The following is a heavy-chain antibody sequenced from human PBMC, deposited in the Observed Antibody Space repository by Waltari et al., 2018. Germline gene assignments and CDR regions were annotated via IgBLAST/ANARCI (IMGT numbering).Heavy chain of an antibody. CDR1: GGPFSSYA. CDR2: IIPIFGTA. CDR3: ARVMAAAGTGEAFDI. Sequence: QVQLVQSGAEVKKPGSSVKVSCKASGGPFSSYAISWVRPAPGQGLEWMGRIIPIFGTANYAQKFQGRVTITADKSTSTAYMELSSLRSEDTAVYYCARVMAAAGTGEAFDIWGQGTMVTVSS. V-gene: IGHV1-69*08. D-gene: IGHD6-13*01. J-gene: IGHJ3*02.